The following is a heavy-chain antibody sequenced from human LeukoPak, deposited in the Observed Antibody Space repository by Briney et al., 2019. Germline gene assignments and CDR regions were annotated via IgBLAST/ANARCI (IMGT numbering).Heavy chain of an antibody. V-gene: IGHV4-59*01. J-gene: IGHJ4*02. Sequence: SETLSLTCTVSGGSISSYYWSWIRQPPGKGLEWIGYIYYSGGTNYNPSLKSRVTISVDTSKNQFSLKLSSVTAADTAVYYCARDRGTIAAAGNFDYWGQGTLVTVSS. CDR2: IYYSGGT. CDR1: GGSISSYY. CDR3: ARDRGTIAAAGNFDY. D-gene: IGHD6-13*01.